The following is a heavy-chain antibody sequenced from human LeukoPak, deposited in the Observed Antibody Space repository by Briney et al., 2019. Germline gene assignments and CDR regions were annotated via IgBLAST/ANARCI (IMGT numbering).Heavy chain of an antibody. V-gene: IGHV1-69*13. Sequence: AVKVSCKASGGTFSSYAISWVRQAPGQGLEWMGGIIPIFGTANYAQKFQGRVTITADESTSTAYMELSSLRSEDTAVYYCARVIKGRYCSSTSCYTPGAFDIWGQGTMVTVSS. CDR3: ARVIKGRYCSSTSCYTPGAFDI. CDR2: IIPIFGTA. J-gene: IGHJ3*02. D-gene: IGHD2-2*02. CDR1: GGTFSSYA.